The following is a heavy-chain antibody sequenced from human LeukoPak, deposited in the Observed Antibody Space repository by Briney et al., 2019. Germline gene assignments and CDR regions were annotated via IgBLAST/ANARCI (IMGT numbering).Heavy chain of an antibody. Sequence: SETLSLTCTVSGGSISSYYWSWIRQPPGKGLEWIGYIYYSGITSYNPSLKSRVTISVDTSKNQFSLKLNSVTAADTAVYYCARDIDKTAMVFKSFDNWGQGTLVTVSS. J-gene: IGHJ4*02. CDR3: ARDIDKTAMVFKSFDN. CDR1: GGSISSYY. D-gene: IGHD5-18*01. CDR2: IYYSGIT. V-gene: IGHV4-59*12.